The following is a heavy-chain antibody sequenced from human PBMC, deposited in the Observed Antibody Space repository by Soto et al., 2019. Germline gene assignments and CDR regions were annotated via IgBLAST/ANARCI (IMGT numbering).Heavy chain of an antibody. J-gene: IGHJ4*02. CDR2: FSATSENT. V-gene: IGHV3-23*01. CDR3: AKARDQQWVRLPFDY. CDR1: GFFFSSYT. D-gene: IGHD6-19*01. Sequence: EVQLLESGGGLVQPGGSLRLSCVGSGFFFSSYTMTWVRQAPGKGLEWVSSFSATSENTYYADSVRCGFTISRDNSKNTLFLQMNSLTAEATAMYYCAKARDQQWVRLPFDYWGQGILVIVSS.